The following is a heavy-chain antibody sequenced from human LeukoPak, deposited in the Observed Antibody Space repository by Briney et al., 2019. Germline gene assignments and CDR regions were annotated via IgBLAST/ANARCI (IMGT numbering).Heavy chain of an antibody. Sequence: ASLKVSCKASVYTFTDCYMHWVRQAPGQGLEWMGWINPNSGGTNYAQNFQGRATMTRDTSIRTAYMERSSLRSDDTAVYYCARSMSGGLGFFQSWGQGTLVAVSS. CDR3: ARSMSGGLGFFQS. CDR2: INPNSGGT. D-gene: IGHD2-15*01. J-gene: IGHJ1*01. CDR1: VYTFTDCY. V-gene: IGHV1-2*02.